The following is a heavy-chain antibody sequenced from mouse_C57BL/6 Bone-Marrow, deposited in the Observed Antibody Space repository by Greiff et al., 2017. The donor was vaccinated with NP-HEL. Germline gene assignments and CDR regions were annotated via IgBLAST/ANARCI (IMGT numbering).Heavy chain of an antibody. CDR1: GYTFTNYW. V-gene: IGHV1-63*01. CDR3: ARSHYYYGSSGFAY. CDR2: IYPGGGYT. J-gene: IGHJ3*01. D-gene: IGHD1-1*01. Sequence: VQLQQSGAELVRPGTSVKMSCKASGYTFTNYWIGWAKQRPGHGLEWIGDIYPGGGYTNYNEKLKGKATLTADKSSSTAYMQFSSLTSEDSAIYYCARSHYYYGSSGFAYWGQGTLVTVSA.